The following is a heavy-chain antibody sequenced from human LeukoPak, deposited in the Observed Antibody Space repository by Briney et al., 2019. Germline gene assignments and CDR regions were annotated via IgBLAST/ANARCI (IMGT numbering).Heavy chain of an antibody. CDR1: GGSISSGG. CDR3: AKDLNVAAAGYYFDY. Sequence: LSLTCTVSGGSISSGGYYWSWIRQHPGKGLEWMAVVSNDGRDKRYADSVKGRFTISRDNSKNTVYLQMNSLRAEGTAVYYCAKDLNVAAAGYYFDYWGQGTLATVSS. J-gene: IGHJ4*02. CDR2: VSNDGRDK. V-gene: IGHV3-30*18. D-gene: IGHD6-13*01.